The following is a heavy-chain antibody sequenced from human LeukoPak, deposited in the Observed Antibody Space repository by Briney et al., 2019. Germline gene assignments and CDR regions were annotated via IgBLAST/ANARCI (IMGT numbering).Heavy chain of an antibody. CDR1: GFTFSNYY. J-gene: IGHJ4*02. D-gene: IGHD5-18*01. V-gene: IGHV3-11*04. Sequence: GGSLRLSCEASGFTFSNYYMSWIRQAPGKGLEWVSYISSSGSTIYYADSVKGRFTISRDNAKNSLYLQMNSLRAEDTAVYYCARLRVGTAMVLGYWGQGTLVTVSS. CDR2: ISSSGSTI. CDR3: ARLRVGTAMVLGY.